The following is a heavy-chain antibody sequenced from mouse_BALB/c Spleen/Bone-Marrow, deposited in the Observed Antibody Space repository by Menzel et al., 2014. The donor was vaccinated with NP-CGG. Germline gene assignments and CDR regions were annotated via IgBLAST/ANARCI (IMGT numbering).Heavy chain of an antibody. V-gene: IGHV1-31*01. Sequence: EVQLQQSGPEPVKPGASVKISCKASGYSFSGYYMHWVKQSHVKSLEWIGRINPYNGATNYNQNFKDRANLTVDKSSSTAYMELHSLTSEDSAVFYCARYGNYEGFVYWGQGTLVTVSA. CDR1: GYSFSGYY. CDR2: INPYNGAT. D-gene: IGHD2-1*01. J-gene: IGHJ3*01. CDR3: ARYGNYEGFVY.